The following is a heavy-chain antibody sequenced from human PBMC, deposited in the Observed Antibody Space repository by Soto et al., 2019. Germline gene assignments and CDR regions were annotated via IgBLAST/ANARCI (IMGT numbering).Heavy chain of an antibody. CDR1: GGSFSGYS. J-gene: IGHJ4*02. CDR2: INHRGST. V-gene: IGHV4-34*01. CDR3: ARDGEGLDS. Sequence: SETLSLTCAVYGGSFSGYSWSWIRQPPGKGLEWIGEINHRGSTNYNPSLKSRVTISVDTSKNQFSLKLSSVTAADTAVYYCARDGEGLDSWAQGTLVTVSS.